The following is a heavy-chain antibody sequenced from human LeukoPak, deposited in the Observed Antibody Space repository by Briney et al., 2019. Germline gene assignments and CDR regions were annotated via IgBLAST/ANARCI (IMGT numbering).Heavy chain of an antibody. V-gene: IGHV3-30*18. Sequence: GGSLRLSCAASGFTFDDYGMSWVRQAPGKGLEWVSVISHDGTTEFYADSVKGRFTISRDNSKNTLGLQMYSLRPEDTAVYYCAKEPASFSSGWYFQDWGQGTLVTVSS. CDR2: ISHDGTTE. J-gene: IGHJ1*01. CDR3: AKEPASFSSGWYFQD. CDR1: GFTFDDYG. D-gene: IGHD6-25*01.